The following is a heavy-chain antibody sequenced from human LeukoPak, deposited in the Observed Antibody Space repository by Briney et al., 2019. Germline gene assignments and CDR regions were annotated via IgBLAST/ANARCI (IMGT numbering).Heavy chain of an antibody. CDR2: ISWNSGSI. Sequence: PGRSLRLSCAASEFTFDVYAMHWVRRAPGKGLEWVSGISWNSGSIVCADSVKGLFTISRDNAQNSLYLQMNSLRAEDTALYYCAKGHSPEYSSSRWFDPWGQGTLVTVSS. J-gene: IGHJ5*02. V-gene: IGHV3-9*01. CDR1: EFTFDVYA. D-gene: IGHD6-6*01. CDR3: AKGHSPEYSSSRWFDP.